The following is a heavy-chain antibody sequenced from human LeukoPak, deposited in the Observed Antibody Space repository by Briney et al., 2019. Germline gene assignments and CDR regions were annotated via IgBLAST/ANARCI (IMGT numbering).Heavy chain of an antibody. CDR1: GYTFLNYD. D-gene: IGHD3-10*01. CDR2: ISAHNYNT. V-gene: IGHV1-18*01. Sequence: GASVKVSCKASGYTFLNYDFTWVRQAPGQGPEWMGWISAHNYNTKYAQRFQGRVTMTADTSTTTAYMELRSLRSDDTAVYYCARVADYGSGSHLFDYWGQGTLVAVSS. CDR3: ARVADYGSGSHLFDY. J-gene: IGHJ4*02.